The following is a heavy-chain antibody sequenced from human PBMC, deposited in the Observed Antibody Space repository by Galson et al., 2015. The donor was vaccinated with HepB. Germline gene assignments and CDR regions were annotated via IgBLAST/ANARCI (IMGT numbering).Heavy chain of an antibody. D-gene: IGHD6-25*01. Sequence: SVKVSCKVSGYTLSSLGISWVRQAPGKGLEWTGWISGDNGKTNYALKLQGRVTISADTSTNTVYMELRSLSSDDTAVYYCARARYSSASSDYWGQGTLVTVSS. CDR1: GYTLSSLG. J-gene: IGHJ4*02. CDR2: ISGDNGKT. CDR3: ARARYSSASSDY. V-gene: IGHV1-18*01.